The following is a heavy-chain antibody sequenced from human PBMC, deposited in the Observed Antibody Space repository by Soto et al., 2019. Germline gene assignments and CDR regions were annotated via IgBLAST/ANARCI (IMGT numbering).Heavy chain of an antibody. Sequence: EVQLVESGGGLVQPGGSLRLSCAASGFTFSSYWMSWVRQAPGKGLEWVANIKQDGSEKYYVDSVKGRFTISRDNAKNSLYLQMNSLRAEDTAVYYCARDPTYYDFWSGYRGGGAFDIWGQGTMVTVSS. CDR2: IKQDGSEK. CDR1: GFTFSSYW. V-gene: IGHV3-7*01. D-gene: IGHD3-3*01. CDR3: ARDPTYYDFWSGYRGGGAFDI. J-gene: IGHJ3*02.